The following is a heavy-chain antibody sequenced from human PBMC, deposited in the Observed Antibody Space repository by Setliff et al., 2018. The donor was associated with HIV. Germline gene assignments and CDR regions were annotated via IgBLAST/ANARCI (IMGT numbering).Heavy chain of an antibody. CDR2: IKSKAEGETT. D-gene: IGHD2-21*01. CDR3: TADLIDPPAYGLDY. J-gene: IGHJ4*02. CDR1: GFTFRHAW. V-gene: IGHV3-15*01. Sequence: PGGSLRLSCAASGFTFRHAWMSWVRQAPGKGLEWVGRIKSKAEGETTEYAAPVKGRFTISRDDSKNTLYMQIDTLKTDDTAVYYCTADLIDPPAYGLDYWGQGTLVTVSS.